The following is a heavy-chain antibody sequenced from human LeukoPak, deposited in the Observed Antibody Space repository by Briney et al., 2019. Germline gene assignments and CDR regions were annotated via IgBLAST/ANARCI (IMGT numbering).Heavy chain of an antibody. CDR2: ISGSGGST. Sequence: GGSLRLSCAASGFTFSSYGMSWVRQAPGKGLEWVSRISGSGGSTYYAASVKGRFTISRDNSKNTLYLQMNSLRVEDTAVYYCARDPTDSSGWSNWFDPWGQGTLVTVSS. V-gene: IGHV3-23*01. J-gene: IGHJ5*02. D-gene: IGHD6-19*01. CDR1: GFTFSSYG. CDR3: ARDPTDSSGWSNWFDP.